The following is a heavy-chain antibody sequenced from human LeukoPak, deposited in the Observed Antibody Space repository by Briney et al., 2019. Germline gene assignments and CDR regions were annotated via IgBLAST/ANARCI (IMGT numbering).Heavy chain of an antibody. J-gene: IGHJ4*02. CDR2: ISSGSSYI. CDR1: GFTFSSHS. V-gene: IGHV3-21*01. D-gene: IGHD4-17*01. Sequence: GGSLRLSCAASGFTFSSHSMNWVRQGPGKGLEGVSSISSGSSYIYYADSVKGRFTISRDNAKASLYLQMNSLTAEDPAVYYCAKGTASDYLLDYWGQGTLVTVSS. CDR3: AKGTASDYLLDY.